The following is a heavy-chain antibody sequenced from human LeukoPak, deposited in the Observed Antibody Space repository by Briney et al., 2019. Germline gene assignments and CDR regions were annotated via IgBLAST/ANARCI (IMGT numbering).Heavy chain of an antibody. CDR3: ARRYSTTRIANWFDP. J-gene: IGHJ5*02. CDR1: GFTFSNYA. Sequence: GGSLRLSCAASGFTFSNYAMHWVRQAPGKGLEWVAVISYDGSNKYYTDSVKGRFTISRDNSKNTLYLQMNSLRAEDTAVYYCARRYSTTRIANWFDPWGLGTLVTVSS. V-gene: IGHV3-30*04. CDR2: ISYDGSNK. D-gene: IGHD6-13*01.